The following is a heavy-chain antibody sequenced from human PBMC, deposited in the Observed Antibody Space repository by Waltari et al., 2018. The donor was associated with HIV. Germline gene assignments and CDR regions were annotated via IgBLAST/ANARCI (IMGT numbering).Heavy chain of an antibody. Sequence: QLQLQESGPGLGKPSEPLSLPCTGSGGSVGCGSYFWGWIRQPPGKGLEWVGRIYYTGRAYYNPSLKSRVTISVDTSKNQFSLKVTSVTAADTAVYYCARHALRVGAAYWNFDLWGRGTLVTVSS. V-gene: IGHV4-39*01. CDR3: ARHALRVGAAYWNFDL. CDR2: IYYTGRA. CDR1: GGSVGCGSYF. D-gene: IGHD1-26*01. J-gene: IGHJ2*01.